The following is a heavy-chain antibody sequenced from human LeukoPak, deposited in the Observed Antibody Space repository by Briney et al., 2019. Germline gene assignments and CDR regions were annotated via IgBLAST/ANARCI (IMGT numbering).Heavy chain of an antibody. Sequence: SVKVSCKASGGTFSSYAISWVRQAPGQGLEWMGRIIPILGIANYAQKCQGRVTITADKSTSTAYMELSSLRSEDTAVYYCARDLWGSVYDSSGYLPFYWGQGTLVTVSS. V-gene: IGHV1-69*04. D-gene: IGHD3-22*01. CDR1: GGTFSSYA. CDR2: IIPILGIA. J-gene: IGHJ4*02. CDR3: ARDLWGSVYDSSGYLPFY.